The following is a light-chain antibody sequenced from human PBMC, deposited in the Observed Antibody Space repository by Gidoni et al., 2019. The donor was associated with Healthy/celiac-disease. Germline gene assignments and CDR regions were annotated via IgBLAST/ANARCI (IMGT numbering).Light chain of an antibody. Sequence: SYELPGKPPSVSVSPGQTASITCSGDKLGDKYACWYQQKPGQSPVLVIYQDSKRPSGIPERFSGSNSGNTATLTISGTQAMDEADYYCQAWDSSTYVFGTGTKVTVL. J-gene: IGLJ1*01. CDR2: QDS. V-gene: IGLV3-1*01. CDR1: KLGDKY. CDR3: QAWDSSTYV.